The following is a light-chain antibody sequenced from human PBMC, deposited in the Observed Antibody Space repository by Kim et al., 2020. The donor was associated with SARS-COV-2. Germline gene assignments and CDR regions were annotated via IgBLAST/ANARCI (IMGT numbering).Light chain of an antibody. V-gene: IGKV3-15*01. CDR3: HQYHKWPGLT. Sequence: EIVMTQSPATLSVSPGEIATLSCRASQSVGIKLAWYQQKPGQAPRLLIYDASTRETGIPGRFSGSGSGTEFTLTIGSLQSEDFALYYCHQYHKWPGLTFGQGTRLEIK. CDR2: DAS. J-gene: IGKJ5*01. CDR1: QSVGIK.